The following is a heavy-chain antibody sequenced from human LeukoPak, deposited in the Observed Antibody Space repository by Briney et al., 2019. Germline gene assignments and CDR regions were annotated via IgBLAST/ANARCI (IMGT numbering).Heavy chain of an antibody. D-gene: IGHD2-2*01. CDR1: GYTFTSYY. CDR3: ASGGSSTSWEDYYYYMDV. Sequence: ASVKVSCKASGYTFTSYYMHWVRQAPGQGLEWMGIINPSGGSTSYAQKFQGRVTMTRDTSTSTVYMELSSLRSDDTAVYHCASGGSSTSWEDYYYYMDVWGKGTTVTVSS. V-gene: IGHV1-46*01. CDR2: INPSGGST. J-gene: IGHJ6*03.